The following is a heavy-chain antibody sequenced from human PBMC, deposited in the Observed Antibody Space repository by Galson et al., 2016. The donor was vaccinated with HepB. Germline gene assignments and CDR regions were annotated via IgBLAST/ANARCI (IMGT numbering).Heavy chain of an antibody. CDR2: IYNSGTT. CDR1: GVSISSGGYY. D-gene: IGHD3-10*01. Sequence: TLSLTCSVSGVSISSGGYYWTWIRQHPEKGLEWVGSIYNSGTTYSSPSLKSRLTISIDTSKNQISLNLTSVTATDTAVYFCARGDASGSFGFWGQGSLVTVSS. V-gene: IGHV4-31*03. J-gene: IGHJ4*02. CDR3: ARGDASGSFGF.